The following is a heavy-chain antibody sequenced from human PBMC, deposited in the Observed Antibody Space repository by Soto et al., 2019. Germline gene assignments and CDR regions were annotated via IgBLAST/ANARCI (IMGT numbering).Heavy chain of an antibody. CDR2: ISGSGGST. CDR3: AKDSKSVGPQYYDFWSGYYNYYYYYGMDV. CDR1: GFTFSSYA. Sequence: GGSLRLSCAASGFTFSSYAMSWVRQAPGKGLEWVSAISGSGGSTYYADSVKGRFTISRDNSKNTLYLQMNSLRAEDTAVYYCAKDSKSVGPQYYDFWSGYYNYYYYYGMDVWGQGTTVTVSS. J-gene: IGHJ6*02. D-gene: IGHD3-3*01. V-gene: IGHV3-23*01.